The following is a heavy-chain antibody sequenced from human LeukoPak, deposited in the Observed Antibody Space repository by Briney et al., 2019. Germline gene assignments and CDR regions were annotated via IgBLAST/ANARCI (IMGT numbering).Heavy chain of an antibody. CDR2: ISGSGAGT. CDR3: AKDWIAVAGTGVGY. CDR1: GFTFSSYA. V-gene: IGHV3-23*01. D-gene: IGHD6-19*01. J-gene: IGHJ4*02. Sequence: GGSLRLSCAASGFTFSSYAMIWVRQAPGKGLEWVSAISGSGAGTYYADSVKGRFTIPRDNSKNTLYLQMNSLRAEDTAVYYCAKDWIAVAGTGVGYWGQGTLVTVSS.